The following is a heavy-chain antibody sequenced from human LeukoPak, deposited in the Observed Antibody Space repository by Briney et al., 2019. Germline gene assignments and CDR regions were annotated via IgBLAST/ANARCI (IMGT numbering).Heavy chain of an antibody. Sequence: SETLSLTCTVSGGSISNYYWSWIRQPAGKGLEWIGRIYTSGTTNYNPSLKSRVTMSVDTSKNQFSLKLSSVTAADTAVYYCARGWENGDYYWFDPWGQGTLVTVSS. CDR1: GGSISNYY. J-gene: IGHJ5*02. CDR3: ARGWENGDYYWFDP. V-gene: IGHV4-4*07. D-gene: IGHD4-17*01. CDR2: IYTSGTT.